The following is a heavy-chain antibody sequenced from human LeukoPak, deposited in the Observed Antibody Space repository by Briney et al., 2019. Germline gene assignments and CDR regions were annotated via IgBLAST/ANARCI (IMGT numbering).Heavy chain of an antibody. Sequence: PGGSLRLSCAASGFTFSSYAMPWVRQAPGKGLEWVAVISYDGSNKYYADSVKGRFTISRDNSKNTLYLQMNSLRAEDTAVYYCAKDQPVHIAVAGTFFDYWGQGTLVTVSS. CDR2: ISYDGSNK. V-gene: IGHV3-30-3*01. J-gene: IGHJ4*02. CDR3: AKDQPVHIAVAGTFFDY. D-gene: IGHD6-19*01. CDR1: GFTFSSYA.